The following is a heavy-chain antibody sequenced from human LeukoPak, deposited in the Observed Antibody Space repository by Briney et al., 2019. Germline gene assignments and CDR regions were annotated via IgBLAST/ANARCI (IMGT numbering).Heavy chain of an antibody. CDR3: AKDPHQQLAPGEDYFDY. V-gene: IGHV3-30*18. D-gene: IGHD6-13*01. J-gene: IGHJ4*02. CDR1: GFTFSSYG. CDR2: ISYDGSNK. Sequence: TGGSLRLSCAASGFTFSSYGMHWVRQAPGKGLEWVAVISYDGSNKYYADSVKGRFTISRDNSKNTLYLQMNSLRAEDTAVYYCAKDPHQQLAPGEDYFDYWGQGTLVTVSS.